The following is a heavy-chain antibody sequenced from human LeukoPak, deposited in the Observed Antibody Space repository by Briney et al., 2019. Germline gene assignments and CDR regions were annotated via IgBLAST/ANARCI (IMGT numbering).Heavy chain of an antibody. CDR3: AKGLVGSSIADFFDY. V-gene: IGHV3-9*03. Sequence: GGSLRLSCAASAFTFDDYAMHWVRQAPGKGLEWVSGISWNSGSIGYADSVKGRFTISRDNAKNSLYLQMNSLRGEDMALYYCAKGLVGSSIADFFDYWGQGILVTVSS. J-gene: IGHJ4*02. CDR1: AFTFDDYA. D-gene: IGHD6-6*01. CDR2: ISWNSGSI.